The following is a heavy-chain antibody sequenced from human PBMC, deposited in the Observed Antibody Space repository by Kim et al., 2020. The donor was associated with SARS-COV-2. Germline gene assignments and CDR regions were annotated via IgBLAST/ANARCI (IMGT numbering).Heavy chain of an antibody. J-gene: IGHJ4*02. V-gene: IGHV3-53*04. CDR3: ARNLVTGHDDF. Sequence: TTYYADSVKGRFTISRHNSKNTVYLQMTSLRAEDTAVYFCARNLVTGHDDFWGQGTLVTVSS. CDR2: TT. D-gene: IGHD1-20*01.